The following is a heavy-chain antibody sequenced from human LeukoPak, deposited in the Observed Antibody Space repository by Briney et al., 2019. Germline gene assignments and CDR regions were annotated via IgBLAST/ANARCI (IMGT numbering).Heavy chain of an antibody. CDR2: INQVGSSE. Sequence: GGSLRLSCAASGFTFTTYWMGWVRQAPGKGPEWVANINQVGSSEYFVDSVKGRFIISRDNAKNSLYLQMNSLRAEDTAVYYCARDFPMVRGRYYMDVWGKGTTVTISS. V-gene: IGHV3-7*01. CDR1: GFTFTTYW. J-gene: IGHJ6*03. CDR3: ARDFPMVRGRYYMDV. D-gene: IGHD3-10*01.